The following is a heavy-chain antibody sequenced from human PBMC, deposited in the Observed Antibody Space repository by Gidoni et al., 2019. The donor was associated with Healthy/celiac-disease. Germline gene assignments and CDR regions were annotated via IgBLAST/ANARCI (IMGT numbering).Heavy chain of an antibody. CDR3: ARVGLPPDIPRMYNWFDP. Sequence: QVKLVQSGAEVKKPGSSVKVSCKDSGGTFSNYAISWVRQYPGQGLEWMGGIIPISGTANYAKKFQGRVTITADESTSTAYMELSSLRSEDTAVYYCARVGLPPDIPRMYNWFDPWGQGTLVTVSS. CDR2: IIPISGTA. V-gene: IGHV1-69*01. J-gene: IGHJ5*02. CDR1: GGTFSNYA. D-gene: IGHD3-9*01.